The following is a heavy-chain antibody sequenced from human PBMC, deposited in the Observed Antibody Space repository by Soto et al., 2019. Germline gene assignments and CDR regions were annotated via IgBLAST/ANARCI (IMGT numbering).Heavy chain of an antibody. CDR3: DIEAKSDNWFDP. CDR2: INHSGST. Sequence: SETLSLTCAVYGGSFSGYYWSWIRQPPGKGLEWIGEINHSGSTNYNPSLKSRVTISVDTSKNQFSLKLSSVTAADTAVYYCDIEAKSDNWFDPWGQGTLVTVSS. V-gene: IGHV4-34*01. J-gene: IGHJ5*02. CDR1: GGSFSGYY.